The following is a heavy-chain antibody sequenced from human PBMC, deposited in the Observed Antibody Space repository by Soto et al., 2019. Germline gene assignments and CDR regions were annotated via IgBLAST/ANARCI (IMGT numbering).Heavy chain of an antibody. J-gene: IGHJ6*02. Sequence: EVQLLESGGGLVQPGGSLRLSCAASGFTFSSYAMSWVRQAPGKGLEWVSAISGSGGSTYYADSVKGRFTISRDNSKNTLYLQMNSLRAEDTAVYYCAKSPTRGYSYGPFYYDGMDVWGQGTTVTVSS. D-gene: IGHD5-18*01. CDR3: AKSPTRGYSYGPFYYDGMDV. CDR2: ISGSGGST. V-gene: IGHV3-23*01. CDR1: GFTFSSYA.